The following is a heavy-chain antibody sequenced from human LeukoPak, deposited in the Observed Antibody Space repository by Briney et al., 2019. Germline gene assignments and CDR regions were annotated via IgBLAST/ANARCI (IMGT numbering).Heavy chain of an antibody. D-gene: IGHD1-26*01. J-gene: IGHJ4*02. V-gene: IGHV3-23*01. CDR3: AKVVGVTTTDF. CDR1: GFTFSSYA. Sequence: GGSLRLSCAASGFTFSSYAMMWVRQAPGKGLEWVSSIIGGGGGTYYADSVKGRFTISRDNSKNTLYLQMNSLRAEDTAVYYCAKVVGVTTTDFWGQGTLVTVSS. CDR2: IIGGGGGT.